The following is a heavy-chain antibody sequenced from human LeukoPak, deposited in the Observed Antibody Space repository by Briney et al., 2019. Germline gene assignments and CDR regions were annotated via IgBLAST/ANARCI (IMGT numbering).Heavy chain of an antibody. D-gene: IGHD4-17*01. V-gene: IGHV4-4*02. J-gene: IGHJ6*03. Sequence: GTLSLTCAVSGGSISSSNWWIWVRQPPGKGLEWIGEIFHSGSTNYNPSLKSRVTISVDKSKNQFSLKLSSVTAADTAVYYCARDPPTVTTLYYYYMDVWGKGTTVTVSS. CDR2: IFHSGST. CDR3: ARDPPTVTTLYYYYMDV. CDR1: GGSISSSNW.